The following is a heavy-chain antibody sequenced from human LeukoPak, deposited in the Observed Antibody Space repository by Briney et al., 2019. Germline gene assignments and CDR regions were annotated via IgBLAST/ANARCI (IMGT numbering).Heavy chain of an antibody. Sequence: GASVNVSCKASGYTFTSYDINWVRQATGQGLEWMGWMNPNSGNTGYAQKFQGRVTMTRNTSISTAYMELSSLRPEDTAVYYCARVSLGYCSGGSCYSDWFDPWGQGTLVTVSS. CDR1: GYTFTSYD. D-gene: IGHD2-15*01. V-gene: IGHV1-8*01. CDR2: MNPNSGNT. CDR3: ARVSLGYCSGGSCYSDWFDP. J-gene: IGHJ5*02.